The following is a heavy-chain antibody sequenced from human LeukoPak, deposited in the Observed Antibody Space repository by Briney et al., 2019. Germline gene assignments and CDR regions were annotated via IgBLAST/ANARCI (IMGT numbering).Heavy chain of an antibody. J-gene: IGHJ4*02. D-gene: IGHD3-16*02. V-gene: IGHV3-74*01. Sequence: GGSLRLSCGASGFTFGTYWMHWVRQAPGKGLVWVSGINSDGGTATYADSVKGRFTISRDNAKNTLYLQMNSLRAEDTAVYYCAKDALRCYDYVWGSYRSSFDYWGQGTLVTVSS. CDR1: GFTFGTYW. CDR3: AKDALRCYDYVWGSYRSSFDY. CDR2: INSDGGTA.